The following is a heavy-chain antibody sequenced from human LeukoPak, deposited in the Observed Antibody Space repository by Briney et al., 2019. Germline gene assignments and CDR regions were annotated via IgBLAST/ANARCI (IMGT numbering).Heavy chain of an antibody. CDR3: AKDRTYSGYDALDY. J-gene: IGHJ4*02. V-gene: IGHV3-9*01. CDR1: GFTFDDYS. CDR2: ISWNSGAT. Sequence: SLRLSCAASGFTFDDYSMHWVRQAPGKGLEWVAGISWNSGATGYADSVEGRFSVSRDNAKNSLYLQMDSLRTEDTALNYCAKDRTYSGYDALDYWGQGTLVTVSS. D-gene: IGHD5-12*01.